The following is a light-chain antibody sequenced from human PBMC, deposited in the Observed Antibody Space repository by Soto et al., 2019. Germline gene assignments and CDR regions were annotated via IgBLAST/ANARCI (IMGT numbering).Light chain of an antibody. J-gene: IGKJ4*01. CDR1: QTTTY. CDR2: GVS. V-gene: IGKV3-20*01. CDR3: QQYARNPLT. Sequence: EIVLTQSPGTLSLSPGESATLSCRATQTTTYIAWYQQKPGLAPKLLMYGVSRRATGISDRFIGSGSGADFTLTISRVEPEDFAVYYCQQYARNPLTFGGGTKVEIK.